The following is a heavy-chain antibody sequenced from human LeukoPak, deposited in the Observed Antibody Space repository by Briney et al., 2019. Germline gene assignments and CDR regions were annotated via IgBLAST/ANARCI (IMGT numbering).Heavy chain of an antibody. CDR1: GYTFTSYG. V-gene: IGHV1-18*01. CDR2: ISAYNGNT. D-gene: IGHD3-16*01. J-gene: IGHJ2*01. CDR3: ARVFGGPQAWWYFDL. Sequence: GASVKVSCKASGYTFTSYGISWVRRAPGQGLEWMGWISAYNGNTNYAQKLQGRVTMTTDTSTGTAYMELRSLRSDDTAVYYCARVFGGPQAWWYFDLWGRGTLVTVSS.